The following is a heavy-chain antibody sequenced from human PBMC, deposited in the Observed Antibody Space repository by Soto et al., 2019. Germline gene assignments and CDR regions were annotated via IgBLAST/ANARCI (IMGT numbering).Heavy chain of an antibody. Sequence: QINLKESGPTLVKPTQTLTLTCSFSGFSLTTAGVGVGWVRQSPGEALEWLALIYWDDDERYSPSLKTRLTILKDTSRNQLVLKMATLAPVHTATYYCAPSRNLLTADAQVGDFDYWGQGTLVTVSS. D-gene: IGHD3-16*01. J-gene: IGHJ4*02. CDR3: APSRNLLTADAQVGDFDY. V-gene: IGHV2-5*02. CDR1: GFSLTTAGVG. CDR2: IYWDDDE.